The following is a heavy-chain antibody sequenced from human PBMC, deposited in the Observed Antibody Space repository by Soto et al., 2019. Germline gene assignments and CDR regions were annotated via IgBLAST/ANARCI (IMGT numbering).Heavy chain of an antibody. V-gene: IGHV1-18*01. CDR3: ARVWPYAGYSSGWYLVDY. CDR2: ISAYNGNT. D-gene: IGHD6-19*01. J-gene: IGHJ4*02. Sequence: ASVKVSCKASGYTLTSYGISWVRQAPGQGLEWMGWISAYNGNTNYAQKLQGRVTMTTDTSTSTAYMELRSLRSDDTAVYYCARVWPYAGYSSGWYLVDYWGQGTLVTVSS. CDR1: GYTLTSYG.